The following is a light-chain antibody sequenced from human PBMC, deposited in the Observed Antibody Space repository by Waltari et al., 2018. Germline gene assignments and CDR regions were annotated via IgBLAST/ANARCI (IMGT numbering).Light chain of an antibody. J-gene: IGLJ3*02. CDR3: SAWDSNLSAWV. V-gene: IGLV10-54*04. CDR2: RNN. Sequence: QAGLTQPPSVSKALRQTATLTCTGNSNNVATQGAAWLQQHQGHPPKLLSYRNNNRPSGLSERFSASRSGNTASLTITGLQPEDEADYYCSAWDSNLSAWVFGGGTKLTVL. CDR1: SNNVATQG.